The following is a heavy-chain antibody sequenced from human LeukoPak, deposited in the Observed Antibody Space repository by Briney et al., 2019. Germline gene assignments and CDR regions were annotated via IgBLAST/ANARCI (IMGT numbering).Heavy chain of an antibody. V-gene: IGHV3-64*01. CDR3: ARAGDYDILTGYFGYYYYMDV. CDR2: ISSNGGST. Sequence: AGGSLRLSCAASGFTFSSYGMHWVRQAPGKGLEYVSAISSNGGSTYYANSVKGRFTISRDNSKNTLYLQMGSLRAEDMAVYYCARAGDYDILTGYFGYYYYMDVWGKGTTVTISS. D-gene: IGHD3-9*01. CDR1: GFTFSSYG. J-gene: IGHJ6*03.